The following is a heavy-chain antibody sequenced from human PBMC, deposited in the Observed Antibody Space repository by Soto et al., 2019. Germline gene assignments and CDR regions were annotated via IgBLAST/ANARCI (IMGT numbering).Heavy chain of an antibody. Sequence: ASVKVSCKASGYTFTSYGISWVRQAPGQGLEWMGWISAYNGNTNYAQKLQGRVTMTTDTSTSTAYMELRSLRSDDTAVYYCARVPGITIVRGVRDAFDIWGQGTMVPVSS. J-gene: IGHJ3*02. V-gene: IGHV1-18*01. CDR3: ARVPGITIVRGVRDAFDI. D-gene: IGHD3-10*01. CDR2: ISAYNGNT. CDR1: GYTFTSYG.